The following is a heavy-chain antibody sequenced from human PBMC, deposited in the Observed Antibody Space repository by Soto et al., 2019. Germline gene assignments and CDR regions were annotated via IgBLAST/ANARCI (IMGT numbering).Heavy chain of an antibody. CDR1: GFAFSDFY. Sequence: QVQLAQSGGGLVSPGGSLRLSCAASGFAFSDFYMGWIRHVPGRGLEWLAYISNFSTYTKYAGSAKGRFTISRDNANNSLSLHMSTLTVDDTGVYYCARLFRRGESTFDYWGQGALVTVSS. V-gene: IGHV3-11*06. CDR2: ISNFSTYT. CDR3: ARLFRRGESTFDY. D-gene: IGHD3-3*01. J-gene: IGHJ4*02.